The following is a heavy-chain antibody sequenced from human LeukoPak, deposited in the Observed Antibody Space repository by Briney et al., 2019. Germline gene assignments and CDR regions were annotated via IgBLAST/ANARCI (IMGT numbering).Heavy chain of an antibody. CDR3: XXXXXXXXXSGYYYLFDY. Sequence: PGGSLRLSCAASGFTFTTYAMSWVRQAPGKGLEWVSAISGSGDSTYYADSVKGRFTISRDNSKNTLYLQMNSLRAEDTAVYYXXXXXXXXXXSGYYYLFDYWGQGTLVTVSS. CDR2: ISGSGDST. V-gene: IGHV3-23*01. J-gene: IGHJ4*02. CDR1: GFTFTTYA. D-gene: IGHD3-22*01.